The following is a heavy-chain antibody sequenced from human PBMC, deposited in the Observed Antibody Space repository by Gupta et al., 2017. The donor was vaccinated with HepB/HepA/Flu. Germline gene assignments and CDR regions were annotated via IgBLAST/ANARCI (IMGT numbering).Heavy chain of an antibody. CDR3: ARGHTHSWEDIVVVPAAMRIFDY. CDR1: GGSFSGYY. CDR2: INHSGST. Sequence: QVQLQPWGAGLLKPSETLSLTCAVYGGSFSGYYWRWVRPPPGKVREWIGEINHSGSTHYNPSLKSRVTISVDTSKNQFSLKLSSVTAADTAVYYCARGHTHSWEDIVVVPAAMRIFDYWGQGTLVTVSS. J-gene: IGHJ4*02. D-gene: IGHD2-2*01. V-gene: IGHV4-34*01.